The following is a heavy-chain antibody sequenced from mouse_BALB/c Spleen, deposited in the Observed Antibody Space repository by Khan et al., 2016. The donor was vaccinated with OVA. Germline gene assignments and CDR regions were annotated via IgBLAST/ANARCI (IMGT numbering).Heavy chain of an antibody. V-gene: IGHV3-2*02. CDR1: GYSITSGYA. Sequence: DVQLQESGPGLVKPSQSLSLTCTVTGYSITSGYAWNWIRQFPGNKLEWMGYISYSGVTSYTPSLKSRISITRDTSKNQFFLQLNSVTTEDTATYYCARGNYYGYYFDCWGQGTTLTVSS. D-gene: IGHD1-1*01. CDR3: ARGNYYGYYFDC. J-gene: IGHJ2*01. CDR2: ISYSGVT.